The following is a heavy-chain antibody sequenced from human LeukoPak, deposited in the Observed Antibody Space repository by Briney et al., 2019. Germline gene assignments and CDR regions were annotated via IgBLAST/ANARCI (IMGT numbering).Heavy chain of an antibody. J-gene: IGHJ6*03. D-gene: IGHD3-9*01. CDR3: ARLISDNYDILTGYRPHYYYYMDV. Sequence: PSETLSLACTVAGGSISISSYDCGWIRQPPGKGLEWSGSIEYSGSTYYNPSVKSRCTVSVDTSKNQFSLKLSSVNGADTAVYYCARLISDNYDILTGYRPHYYYYMDVWRKRT. CDR1: GGSISISSYD. CDR2: IEYSGST. V-gene: IGHV4-39*01.